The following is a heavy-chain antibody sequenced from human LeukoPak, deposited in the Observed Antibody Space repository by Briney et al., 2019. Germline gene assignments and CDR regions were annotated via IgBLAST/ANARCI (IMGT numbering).Heavy chain of an antibody. J-gene: IGHJ4*02. D-gene: IGHD2-2*01. CDR2: IKQDGSEK. CDR3: ARDVGYVYFDY. Sequence: GGSLRLSCAASGFTFSSYGMSWVRQAPGKGLEWVANIKQDGSEKYYVDSVKGRFTISRDNAKNSLYLQMNSLRAEDTAVYYCARDVGYVYFDYWGQGTLVTVSS. V-gene: IGHV3-7*01. CDR1: GFTFSSYG.